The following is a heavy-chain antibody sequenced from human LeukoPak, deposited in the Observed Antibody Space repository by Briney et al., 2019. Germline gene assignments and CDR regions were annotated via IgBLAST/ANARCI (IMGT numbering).Heavy chain of an antibody. D-gene: IGHD4-17*01. CDR3: TREGAYGAHGFDY. J-gene: IGHJ4*02. CDR2: INPNSGGT. Sequence: GASVKVSCKASGYTFTGYYIHWVRQAPGQGLEWMGWINPNSGGTNYAQKFQGWVTMTRDTSISTAYMELSRLRSEDTAVYYCTREGAYGAHGFDYWGQGTLITVSS. CDR1: GYTFTGYY. V-gene: IGHV1-2*04.